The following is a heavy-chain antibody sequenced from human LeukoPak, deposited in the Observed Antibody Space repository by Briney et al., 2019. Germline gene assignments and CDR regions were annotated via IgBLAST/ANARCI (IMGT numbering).Heavy chain of an antibody. V-gene: IGHV3-33*01. CDR1: GFTFSSYG. Sequence: GGSLRLSCAASGFTFSSYGMHWVRQAPGKGLEWVAVIWYDGSNKYYADSVKGRFTISRDNSKNTLYLQMNSLRAEDTAVYYCARQTHFHMVRGFDPWGQGTLVTVSS. CDR2: IWYDGSNK. D-gene: IGHD3-10*01. J-gene: IGHJ5*02. CDR3: ARQTHFHMVRGFDP.